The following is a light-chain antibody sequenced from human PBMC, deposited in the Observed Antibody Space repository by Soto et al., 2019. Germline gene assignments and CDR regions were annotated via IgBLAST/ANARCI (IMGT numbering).Light chain of an antibody. J-gene: IGLJ2*01. CDR2: DVS. V-gene: IGLV2-14*01. CDR1: SSDVGGYNY. Sequence: QSALTQPASVSGSPGQSITISCTGTSSDVGGYNYVSWYQQHPGKDPKLMIYDVSNRPSGVSNRFSGSKSGNTASLTISGLHAEDEADHYCSSYTSSSTPGVFGGGTQLTVL. CDR3: SSYTSSSTPGV.